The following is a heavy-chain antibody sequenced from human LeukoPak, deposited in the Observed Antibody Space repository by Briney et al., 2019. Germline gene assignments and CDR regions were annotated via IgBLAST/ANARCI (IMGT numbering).Heavy chain of an antibody. V-gene: IGHV4-4*07. CDR2: IYTSGST. D-gene: IGHD3-22*01. CDR1: GDSISSYY. Sequence: PSETLSLTCTVSGDSISSYYWNWIRQPAGKGLEWIGRIYTSGSTSYNPSLKSRVTMSVDTSKNQFSLKLSSVTAADTAVYYCARVMYYYDSSGYNDVFDIWGQGTMVTVSS. CDR3: ARVMYYYDSSGYNDVFDI. J-gene: IGHJ3*02.